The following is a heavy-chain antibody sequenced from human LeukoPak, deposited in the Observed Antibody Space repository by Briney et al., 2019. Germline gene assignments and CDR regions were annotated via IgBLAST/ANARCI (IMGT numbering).Heavy chain of an antibody. J-gene: IGHJ4*02. CDR3: ARHFQKVSYSRFDY. Sequence: SETLSLTCTVSGGSISSSSYYWGWIRQPPGKGLEWIGSIYYSGSTYYNPSLKSRFTISVDTSKNQFSLKLSSVTAADTAVYYCARHFQKVSYSRFDYWGQGTLVTVSS. CDR2: IYYSGST. D-gene: IGHD6-13*01. V-gene: IGHV4-39*01. CDR1: GGSISSSSYY.